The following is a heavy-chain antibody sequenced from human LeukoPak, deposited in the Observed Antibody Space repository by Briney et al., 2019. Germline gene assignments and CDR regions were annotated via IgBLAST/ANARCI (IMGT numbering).Heavy chain of an antibody. J-gene: IGHJ6*02. CDR3: ARASITYDFWSGYFFYYYYGMDV. V-gene: IGHV1-8*01. D-gene: IGHD3-3*01. Sequence: GASVKVSCKASGYTFTSYDINWVRQATGQGLEWMGWMNPNSGNKGYAQKFKGRVTMTRNTSISTAYMELSSLRSEGTAVYYCARASITYDFWSGYFFYYYYGMDVWGQGTTVTVSS. CDR1: GYTFTSYD. CDR2: MNPNSGNK.